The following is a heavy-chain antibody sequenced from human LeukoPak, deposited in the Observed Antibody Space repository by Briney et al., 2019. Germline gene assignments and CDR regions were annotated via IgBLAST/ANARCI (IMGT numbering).Heavy chain of an antibody. J-gene: IGHJ3*02. CDR1: GFTFSDYY. Sequence: PGGSLRLSCAASGFTFSDYYMSWIRQAPGKGLEWVSYISSSGSTIYYADSVKGRFTISRDNAKNSLYLQMNSLRAEDTAVYYCASDRITMVRGDSDAFDIWGQGTMVTVSS. V-gene: IGHV3-11*01. CDR3: ASDRITMVRGDSDAFDI. D-gene: IGHD3-10*01. CDR2: ISSSGSTI.